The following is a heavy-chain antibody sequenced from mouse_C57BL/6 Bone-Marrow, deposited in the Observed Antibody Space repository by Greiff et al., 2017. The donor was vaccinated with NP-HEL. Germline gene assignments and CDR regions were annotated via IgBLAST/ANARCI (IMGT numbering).Heavy chain of an antibody. Sequence: EVMLVESGGGLVKPGGSLKLSCAASGFTFSDYGMHWVRQAPEKGLEWVAYISSGSSTIYYADTVKGRITISRDNAKNTLFLQMTSLRSEDTAMYYCERKTTVVGNWYFDVWGTGTTVTVSS. V-gene: IGHV5-17*01. CDR3: ERKTTVVGNWYFDV. CDR2: ISSGSSTI. D-gene: IGHD1-1*01. J-gene: IGHJ1*03. CDR1: GFTFSDYG.